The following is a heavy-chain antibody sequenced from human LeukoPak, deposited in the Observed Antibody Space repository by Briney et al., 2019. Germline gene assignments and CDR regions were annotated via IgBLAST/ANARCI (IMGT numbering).Heavy chain of an antibody. D-gene: IGHD2-8*01. CDR1: GFTLSSYW. CDR2: IKQDGSEK. J-gene: IGHJ4*02. Sequence: GGSLRLSCAASGFTLSSYWMSWARQAPGKGLEWVANIKQDGSEKYYVDSVKGRFTISRDNGKNSLYLQMNSLRAEDTAVYYCARDGVYRSSAPDYWGQGTLVTVSS. V-gene: IGHV3-7*01. CDR3: ARDGVYRSSAPDY.